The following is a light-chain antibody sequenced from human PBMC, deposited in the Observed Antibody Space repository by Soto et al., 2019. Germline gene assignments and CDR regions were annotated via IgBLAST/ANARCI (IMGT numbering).Light chain of an antibody. CDR2: LNSDGSH. CDR3: QTWGTGPAV. J-gene: IGLJ7*01. Sequence: QPMLTQSPSASASLGASVKLTCTLGSGHSSYAIAWHQQQPEKGPRYLMKLNSDGSHSKGDGIPDRFSGSSSGAERYLTISSLQSEDEADYYCQTWGTGPAVFGGGTQLTVL. CDR1: SGHSSYA. V-gene: IGLV4-69*01.